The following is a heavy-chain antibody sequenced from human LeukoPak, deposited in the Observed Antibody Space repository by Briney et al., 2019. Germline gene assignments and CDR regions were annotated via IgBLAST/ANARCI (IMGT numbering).Heavy chain of an antibody. CDR1: GGSISSYY. V-gene: IGHV4-59*12. Sequence: SETLSLTCTVSGGSISSYYWSWIRQPPGKGLEWIGYIYYSGSTNYNPSLKSRVTISVDTSKNQFSLKLSSVTAADTAVYYCARDHNLSPAEGGSYYGMDVWGQGTTVTVSS. D-gene: IGHD1-1*01. J-gene: IGHJ6*02. CDR2: IYYSGST. CDR3: ARDHNLSPAEGGSYYGMDV.